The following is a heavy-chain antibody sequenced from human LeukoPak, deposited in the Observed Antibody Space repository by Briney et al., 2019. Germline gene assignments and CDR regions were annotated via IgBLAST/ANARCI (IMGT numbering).Heavy chain of an antibody. J-gene: IGHJ6*03. CDR1: GFTFSNAW. CDR2: IKIKTDGGTT. V-gene: IGHV3-15*01. CDR3: TTDPPYCSSTSCYTYYYYYMDV. D-gene: IGHD2-2*02. Sequence: GGSLRLSCAASGFTFSNAWMSWLRQAPGKGLEWVGRIKIKTDGGTTDYAEPVKGRLTISRDDSKNTLYLQMNSLKTEDTAVYYCTTDPPYCSSTSCYTYYYYYMDVWGKGTTVTVSS.